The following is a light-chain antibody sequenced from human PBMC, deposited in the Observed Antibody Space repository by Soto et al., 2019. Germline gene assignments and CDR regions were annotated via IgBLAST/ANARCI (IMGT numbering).Light chain of an antibody. CDR2: DAS. V-gene: IGKV1-5*01. J-gene: IGKJ2*01. CDR1: QSISSW. Sequence: DIQMTQSPSTLSASVGDRVTITCRASQSISSWLAWYQQKPGKAPKLLIYDASSLESGVPSRFSGSGSGTEFTLTISSLQPDDWATYDCQQYNSYSYTFGQGTKLEIK. CDR3: QQYNSYSYT.